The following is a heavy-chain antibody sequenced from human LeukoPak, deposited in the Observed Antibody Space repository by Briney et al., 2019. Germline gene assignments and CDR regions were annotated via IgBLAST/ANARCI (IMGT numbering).Heavy chain of an antibody. Sequence: GESLKISCKGFGYSFRDYWIGWVRQMPGKGLEWMGIIYPGDSDTRYSPSFQGQVTISADKSISTAYLQWSSLKASDTAMYYCARHWDCGGDCYYFDYWGQGTLVTVSS. CDR2: IYPGDSDT. D-gene: IGHD2-21*02. J-gene: IGHJ4*02. CDR3: ARHWDCGGDCYYFDY. V-gene: IGHV5-51*01. CDR1: GYSFRDYW.